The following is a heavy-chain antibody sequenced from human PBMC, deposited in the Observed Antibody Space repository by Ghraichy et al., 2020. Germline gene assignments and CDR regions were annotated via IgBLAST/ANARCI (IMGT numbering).Heavy chain of an antibody. CDR1: GGSISSGGYS. CDR2: IYHSGST. D-gene: IGHD6-19*01. J-gene: IGHJ4*02. CDR3: ARANSKQWLALDY. Sequence: SETLSLTCAVSGGSISSGGYSWSWIRQPPGKGLEWIGYIYHSGSTYYNPSLKSRVTISVDRSKNQFSLKLSSVTAADTAVYYCARANSKQWLALDYWGQGTLVTVSS. V-gene: IGHV4-30-2*01.